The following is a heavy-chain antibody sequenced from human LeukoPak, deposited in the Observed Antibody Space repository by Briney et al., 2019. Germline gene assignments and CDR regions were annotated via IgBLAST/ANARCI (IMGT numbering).Heavy chain of an antibody. J-gene: IGHJ4*02. Sequence: GASVKVSCKASGYTFTSYGISWVRQAPGQGLEWMGWISAYNGNTNYAQKLQGKVTMTTDTSTSTAYMELRSLRSDDTAVYYCARGAHYDFWSGDPTYYFDYWGQGTLVTVSS. CDR1: GYTFTSYG. CDR2: ISAYNGNT. V-gene: IGHV1-18*01. D-gene: IGHD3-3*01. CDR3: ARGAHYDFWSGDPTYYFDY.